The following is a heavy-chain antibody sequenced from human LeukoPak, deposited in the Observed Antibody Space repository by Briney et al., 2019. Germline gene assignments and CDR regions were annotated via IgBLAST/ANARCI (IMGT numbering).Heavy chain of an antibody. V-gene: IGHV1-2*02. CDR3: VRAPYYDFWSGYYPTSYYFDY. CDR1: GYTFTGYY. J-gene: IGHJ4*02. CDR2: INPNSGGT. Sequence: GASVKVSCKASGYTFTGYYMHWVRQAPGQGLEWMGWINPNSGGTNYAQKFQGRVTMTRDTSISTAYMELSRLRSDDTAVYYCVRAPYYDFWSGYYPTSYYFDYRGQGTLVTVSS. D-gene: IGHD3-3*01.